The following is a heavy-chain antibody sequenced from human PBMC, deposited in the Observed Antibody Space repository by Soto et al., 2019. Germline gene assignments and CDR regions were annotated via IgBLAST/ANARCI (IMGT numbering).Heavy chain of an antibody. D-gene: IGHD4-17*01. CDR2: IKEDGSEI. CDR1: GFTFGRHW. Sequence: EVQVVESGGGLVQPGGSLRLSCAVSGFTFGRHWMTWVRQAPGKGLEWVANIKEDGSEIYYVDSVKGRFTISRDNAKNSVYMQMNSLRAEDTALYYCARDTYGDYEQVLDYWGQGTLVTVSS. V-gene: IGHV3-7*01. CDR3: ARDTYGDYEQVLDY. J-gene: IGHJ4*02.